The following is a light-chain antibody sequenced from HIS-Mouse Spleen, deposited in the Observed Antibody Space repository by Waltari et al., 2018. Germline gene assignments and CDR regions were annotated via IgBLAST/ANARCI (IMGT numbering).Light chain of an antibody. CDR2: EDS. CDR3: YSTDSSGNHRV. J-gene: IGLJ2*01. V-gene: IGLV3-10*01. Sequence: SYELTQPPSVSVSPGQTARITCPGDALPTKYAYWYQQKSGQAPVLVIYEDSKRPSGIPERFSGSSSGTMVTLTISGAQVEDEADYYCYSTDSSGNHRVFGGGTKLTVL. CDR1: ALPTKY.